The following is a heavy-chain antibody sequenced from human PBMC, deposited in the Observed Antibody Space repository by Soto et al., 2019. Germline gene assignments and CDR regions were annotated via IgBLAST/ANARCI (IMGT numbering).Heavy chain of an antibody. CDR1: GFTFDDYA. V-gene: IGHV3-9*01. J-gene: IGHJ1*01. D-gene: IGHD6-13*01. Sequence: EVRLVESGGGLVQPGRSLGLSCAASGFTFDDYAMHWVRQVPGKGLEWVSGINWNSGSIGYGDSVKGRFAISRDNAKNSLHLQMNSLSAEDTAYYYCVKDESINWYSGHFRHWGQGTLVTVSS. CDR3: VKDESINWYSGHFRH. CDR2: INWNSGSI.